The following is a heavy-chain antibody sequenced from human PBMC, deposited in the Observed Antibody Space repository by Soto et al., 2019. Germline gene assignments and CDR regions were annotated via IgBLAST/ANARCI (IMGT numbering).Heavy chain of an antibody. J-gene: IGHJ5*02. D-gene: IGHD2-2*01. CDR1: GGSISSSNW. V-gene: IGHV4-4*02. Sequence: XETLCLTCAVAGGSISSSNWWHWVRQPPVKGLEWIGEIHHSGTTNYNPSLKSRVAISVDKSKNQFSLKLNSVTAADTAVYYCARVRQYCSGTSCYLDHWGQGTLVTVSS. CDR3: ARVRQYCSGTSCYLDH. CDR2: IHHSGTT.